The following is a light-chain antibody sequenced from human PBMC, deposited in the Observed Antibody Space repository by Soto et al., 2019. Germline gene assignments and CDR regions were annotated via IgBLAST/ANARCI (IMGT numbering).Light chain of an antibody. CDR3: MQAVETPFT. J-gene: IGKJ4*01. CDR2: LGS. Sequence: DSVMIKTQLSLPATPGEPASIACRSSQSLLHSNGFHYLNWYLQQPGQSPQLLIYLGSNRASGVPDKFSGSGSGTEFTLKISRVEAEDVGVYYCMQAVETPFTFGGGTKVDIK. CDR1: QSLLHSNGFHY. V-gene: IGKV2-28*01.